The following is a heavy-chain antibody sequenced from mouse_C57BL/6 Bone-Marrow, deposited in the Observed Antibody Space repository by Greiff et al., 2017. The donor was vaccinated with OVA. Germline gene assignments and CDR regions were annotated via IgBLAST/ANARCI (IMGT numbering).Heavy chain of an antibody. D-gene: IGHD2-4*01. CDR2: IYPGSGST. V-gene: IGHV1-55*01. J-gene: IGHJ3*01. Sequence: QVQLQQPGAELVKPGASVKMSCKASGYTFTSYWITWVKQRPGQGLEWIGDIYPGSGSTNYNEKFKRKATLTVDTSSSTAYMQLSSLTSEDSAVYYCARYGYNDYDGFAYWGQGTLVTVSA. CDR1: GYTFTSYW. CDR3: ARYGYNDYDGFAY.